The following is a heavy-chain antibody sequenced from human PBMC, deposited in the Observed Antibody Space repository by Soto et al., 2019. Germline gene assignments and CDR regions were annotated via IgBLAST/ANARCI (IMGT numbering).Heavy chain of an antibody. V-gene: IGHV3-7*01. CDR3: ARVYGGRGYSGYLAIDY. Sequence: GGSLRLSCAASGFTFSAYWMSWVRQAPGKGLEWVANIKEDGSEKHYVDSVKGRFTISRDNAKNSLYLQMNSLRAEDTAVYYCARVYGGRGYSGYLAIDYWGQGTLVTVSS. J-gene: IGHJ4*02. D-gene: IGHD5-12*01. CDR1: GFTFSAYW. CDR2: IKEDGSEK.